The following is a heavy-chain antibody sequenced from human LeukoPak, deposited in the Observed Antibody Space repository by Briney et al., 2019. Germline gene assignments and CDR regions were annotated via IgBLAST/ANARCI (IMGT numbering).Heavy chain of an antibody. CDR2: IFHSGSI. D-gene: IGHD3-22*01. CDR3: ARMGVSYYYDSSTYFPTAFDV. V-gene: IGHV4-38-2*01. J-gene: IGHJ3*01. Sequence: PSETLSLTCDVSGYSISSGYYWGWIRQSPGEGLEWIATIFHSGSIYYNPSLKSRVTLSVDTSKNQFTLKLDSVTAAGTAMYYRARMGVSYYYDSSTYFPTAFDVWGQGTMVSVSS. CDR1: GYSISSGYY.